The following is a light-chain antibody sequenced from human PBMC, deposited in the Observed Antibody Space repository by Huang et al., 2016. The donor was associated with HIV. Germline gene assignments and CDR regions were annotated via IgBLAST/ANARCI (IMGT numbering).Light chain of an antibody. CDR1: QGISRY. CDR2: AAS. CDR3: QQYYNYPFT. Sequence: AIRMTQSPSSLSASTGDRVTITCRASQGISRYLAWYQQKPGKAPKLLMFAASTLQSGVPSRFSGSGSGTDFTLTISCLQSEDFATYYCQQYYNYPFTFGPGTKVEIK. V-gene: IGKV1-8*01. J-gene: IGKJ3*01.